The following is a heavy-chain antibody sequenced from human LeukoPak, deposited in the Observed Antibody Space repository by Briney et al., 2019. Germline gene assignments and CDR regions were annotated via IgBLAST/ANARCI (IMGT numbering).Heavy chain of an antibody. Sequence: GGSLRLSCAASGFTFSDDYMTWIRQAPGKGLEWVAYISNSDGTTYYADFVRGRFTISRDNAKKSLYLQMNSLRAEDTAVYYCARLREIPVFGVVTKSTSYFDYWGQGTLVTVSS. V-gene: IGHV3-11*04. D-gene: IGHD3-3*01. CDR2: ISNSDGTT. CDR1: GFTFSDDY. CDR3: ARLREIPVFGVVTKSTSYFDY. J-gene: IGHJ4*02.